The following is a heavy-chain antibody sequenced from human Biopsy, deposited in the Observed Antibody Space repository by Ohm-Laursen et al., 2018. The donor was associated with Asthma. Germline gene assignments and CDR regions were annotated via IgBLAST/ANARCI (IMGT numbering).Heavy chain of an antibody. CDR1: AFTFNDYG. J-gene: IGHJ4*02. CDR2: ISFDGSNK. V-gene: IGHV3-30*03. D-gene: IGHD2-2*02. Sequence: SLRLSCAASAFTFNDYGTRWFRQAPGKGLDWVAVISFDGSNKNYTDSVKGRFTISRDNSKNTLDLQMNSLRGDDTAVYYCVRWRSGYPDHYTDFWGLGTLVTVSS. CDR3: VRWRSGYPDHYTDF.